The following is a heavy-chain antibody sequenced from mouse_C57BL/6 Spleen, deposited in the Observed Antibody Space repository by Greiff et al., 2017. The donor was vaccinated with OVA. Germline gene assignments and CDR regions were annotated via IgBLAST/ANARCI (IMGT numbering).Heavy chain of an antibody. CDR3: ASWGTGTEDAMDY. CDR2: IHPNSGST. J-gene: IGHJ4*01. Sequence: QVQLKQPGAELVKPGASVKLSCKASGYTFTSYWMHWVKQRPGQGLEWIGMIHPNSGSTNYNEKFKSKATLTVDKSSSTAYMQLSSLTSEDSAVYYCASWGTGTEDAMDYWGQGTSVTVSS. D-gene: IGHD4-1*01. V-gene: IGHV1-64*01. CDR1: GYTFTSYW.